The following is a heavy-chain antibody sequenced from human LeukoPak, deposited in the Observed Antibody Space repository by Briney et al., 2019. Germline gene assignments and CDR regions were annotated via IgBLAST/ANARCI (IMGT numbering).Heavy chain of an antibody. CDR3: AKVRYSGSYYPLDY. V-gene: IGHV3-23*01. CDR2: ISGSGGST. Sequence: GGSLRLSCAASGFTFGSYAMHWVRQAPGKGLEWVSAISGSGGSTYYADSVKGRFTISRDNSKNTLYLQMNSLRAEDTAVYYCAKVRYSGSYYPLDYWGQGTLVTVSS. D-gene: IGHD1-26*01. J-gene: IGHJ4*02. CDR1: GFTFGSYA.